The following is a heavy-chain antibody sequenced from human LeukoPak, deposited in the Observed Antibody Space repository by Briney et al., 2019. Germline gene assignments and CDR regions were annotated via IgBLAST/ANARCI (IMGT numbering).Heavy chain of an antibody. Sequence: SETLSLTCGVYGGSFSGYYWSWIRQPPGKGLEWIGEINDSGSTNYNPSLKSRATISVDTSKNQFSLKLSSVTAADTAVYYCARDGGSYGYHYWGQGTLVTVSS. CDR2: INDSGST. J-gene: IGHJ4*02. CDR1: GGSFSGYY. CDR3: ARDGGSYGYHY. D-gene: IGHD5-18*01. V-gene: IGHV4-34*01.